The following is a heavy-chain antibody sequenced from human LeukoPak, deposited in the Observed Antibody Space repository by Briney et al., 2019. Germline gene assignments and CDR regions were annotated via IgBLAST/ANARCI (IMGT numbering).Heavy chain of an antibody. Sequence: SSETLSLTCSVSGDSMRGHYWTWIRQPPGKGLEWIGYIYSSGSTNYKLSLKTRVTISEDTSKNQFSLRLASVTTADTALYYCARVPTIYGVDMYYFDYWGQGTLVTVSS. J-gene: IGHJ4*02. CDR3: ARVPTIYGVDMYYFDY. V-gene: IGHV4-59*11. CDR1: GDSMRGHY. CDR2: IYSSGST. D-gene: IGHD3-3*01.